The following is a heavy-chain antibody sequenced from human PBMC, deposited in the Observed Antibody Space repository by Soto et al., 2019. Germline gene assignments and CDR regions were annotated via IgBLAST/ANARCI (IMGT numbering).Heavy chain of an antibody. CDR1: GDSISRYY. D-gene: IGHD6-19*01. CDR2: IYHTGST. Sequence: QVQLQESGPGLVKPSETLSLTCTVSGDSISRYYWSWIRQPPGKGLEWIGYIYHTGSTNYNPSLKSRVXXSXDXXKNQFSLKLSSVTAADTAVYYCASLPRGGWYYFDYWGQGTLVTVSS. V-gene: IGHV4-59*08. J-gene: IGHJ4*02. CDR3: ASLPRGGWYYFDY.